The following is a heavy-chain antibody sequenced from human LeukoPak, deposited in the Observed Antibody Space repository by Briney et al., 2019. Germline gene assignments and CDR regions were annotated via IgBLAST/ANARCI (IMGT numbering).Heavy chain of an antibody. D-gene: IGHD6-19*01. CDR2: ISGIGGST. V-gene: IGHV3-23*01. Sequence: GGSLRLSCAASGFTFSSYAMSWVRQAPGEGLEWVSAISGIGGSTYYADSVKGRFTISRDNSKHTLYLQMNSLRAEDTAVYYCAKVGGDSSGWYWSDYYYYMAVWGKGTTVTVSS. CDR1: GFTFSSYA. J-gene: IGHJ6*03. CDR3: AKVGGDSSGWYWSDYYYYMAV.